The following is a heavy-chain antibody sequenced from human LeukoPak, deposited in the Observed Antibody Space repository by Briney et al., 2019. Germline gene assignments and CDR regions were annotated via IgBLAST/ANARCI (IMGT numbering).Heavy chain of an antibody. D-gene: IGHD3-3*01. CDR1: GFTFSSYA. Sequence: GGSLRLSCAASGFTFSSYAMSWVRQAPGKGLEWVSAISGSGGSTYYADSVKGRFTISRGNSKNTLYLQMNSLRAEDTAVYYCAKDSASITIFGVVIFDYWGQGTLVTVSS. J-gene: IGHJ4*02. CDR2: ISGSGGST. CDR3: AKDSASITIFGVVIFDY. V-gene: IGHV3-23*01.